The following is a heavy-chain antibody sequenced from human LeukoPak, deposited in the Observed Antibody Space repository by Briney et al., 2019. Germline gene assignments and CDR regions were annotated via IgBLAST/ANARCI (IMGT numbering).Heavy chain of an antibody. V-gene: IGHV4-28*03. CDR1: GYSISSSNW. CDR3: AKDSWDTAIGGGY. D-gene: IGHD5-18*01. Sequence: SETLSLTCGVSGYSISSSNWWGWIRQPPGKGLEWIGYIHYSGSAYYNPSLKSRVTMSVDTSKNQFSLKLNSVTAADTAVYYCAKDSWDTAIGGGYWGQGTLVTVSS. CDR2: IHYSGSA. J-gene: IGHJ4*02.